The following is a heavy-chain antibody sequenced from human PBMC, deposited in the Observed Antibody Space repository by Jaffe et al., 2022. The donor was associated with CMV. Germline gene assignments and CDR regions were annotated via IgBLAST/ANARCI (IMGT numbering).Heavy chain of an antibody. Sequence: QVQLVESGGGVVQPGRSLRLSCAASGFTFSSYGMHWVRQAPGKGLEWVAVIWYDGSNKYYADSVKGRFTISRDNSKNTLYLQMNSLRAEDTAVYYCARDSTTGIQLWLRGFDAFDIWGQGTMVTVSS. CDR2: IWYDGSNK. CDR1: GFTFSSYG. D-gene: IGHD5-18*01. J-gene: IGHJ3*02. V-gene: IGHV3-33*08. CDR3: ARDSTTGIQLWLRGFDAFDI.